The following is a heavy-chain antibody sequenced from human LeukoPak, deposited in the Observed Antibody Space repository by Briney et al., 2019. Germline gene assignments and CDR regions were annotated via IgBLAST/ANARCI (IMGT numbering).Heavy chain of an antibody. CDR1: GFTFDDYA. J-gene: IGHJ6*02. V-gene: IGHV3-9*01. CDR2: ISWNSGSI. CDR3: AKSRYCSSTSCRPPAFYCGRDV. D-gene: IGHD2-2*01. Sequence: PGGSLRLSCAASGFTFDDYAMHWLRQAPGKGLEWVSGISWNSGSIGYADSVKGRFTISRDNAKNSLYLQMNSLRAEDTALYYCAKSRYCSSTSCRPPAFYCGRDVWGQGTTVTVSS.